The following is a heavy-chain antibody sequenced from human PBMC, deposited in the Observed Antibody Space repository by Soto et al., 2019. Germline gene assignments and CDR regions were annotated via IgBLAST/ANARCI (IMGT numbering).Heavy chain of an antibody. CDR2: ISYDGSNK. D-gene: IGHD3-10*01. CDR3: AKTLLYYYGSGSYYPLDY. Sequence: PGGSLRLSCAASGFTFSSYGMHWVRQAPGKGLEWVAVISYDGSNKYYADSVKGRFTISRDNSKNTLYLQMNSLRAEDTAVYYCAKTLLYYYGSGSYYPLDYWGQGTLVTVSS. V-gene: IGHV3-30*18. CDR1: GFTFSSYG. J-gene: IGHJ4*02.